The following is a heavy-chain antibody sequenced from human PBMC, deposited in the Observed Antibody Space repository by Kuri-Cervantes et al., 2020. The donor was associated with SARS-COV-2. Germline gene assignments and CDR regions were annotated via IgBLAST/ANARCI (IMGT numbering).Heavy chain of an antibody. J-gene: IGHJ3*02. CDR2: TSSSGSTI. D-gene: IGHD3-16*01. V-gene: IGHV3-48*03. Sequence: GGSLRLSCAASGFTFSSYAMSWVRQAPGKRLEWVSYTSSSGSTIYYADSVKGRFTISRDNAKNSLYLQMNSLRAEDTAVYYCARDLWESGAFDIWGQGTMVTVSS. CDR3: ARDLWESGAFDI. CDR1: GFTFSSYA.